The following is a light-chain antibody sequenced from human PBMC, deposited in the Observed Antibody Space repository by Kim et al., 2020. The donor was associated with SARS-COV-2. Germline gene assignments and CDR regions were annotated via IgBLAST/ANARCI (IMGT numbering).Light chain of an antibody. Sequence: TLCLSPGERATLSCSASQSVSSNYLAWYQQKPGQAPRLLIYGASSRATGIPDRFSGSGSVTDFTLTITRLEPEDFAVYYCQQRLTFGGGTKVEIK. CDR3: QQRLT. V-gene: IGKV3-20*01. J-gene: IGKJ4*01. CDR2: GAS. CDR1: QSVSSNY.